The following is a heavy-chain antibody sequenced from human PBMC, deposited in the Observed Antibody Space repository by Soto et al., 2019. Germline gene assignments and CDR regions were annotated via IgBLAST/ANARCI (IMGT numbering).Heavy chain of an antibody. D-gene: IGHD2-2*01. Sequence: EVQLLESGGGLVQPGRSLRLSCAASGFSFNSYVMTWVRQAPGKGLEWVSGISASGRSTYYADSVRGRFTTSRDNYKNTVYLEMNNLRVDDTAVYYCTKPFEYQMPSFLFFDVWGRGSLVTVSP. V-gene: IGHV3-23*01. CDR2: ISASGRST. CDR1: GFSFNSYV. J-gene: IGHJ2*01. CDR3: TKPFEYQMPSFLFFDV.